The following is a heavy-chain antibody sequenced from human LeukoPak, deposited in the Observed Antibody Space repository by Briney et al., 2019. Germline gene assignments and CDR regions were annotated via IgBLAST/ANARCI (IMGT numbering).Heavy chain of an antibody. V-gene: IGHV5-51*01. CDR2: IYPGGSNT. CDR1: GYSFINNW. J-gene: IGHJ4*02. CDR3: ARHITWAFAY. Sequence: GESPKISCKGSGYSFINNWIGWGRQMPGKGLEGMAIIYPGGSNTIYCPSFQGQVTISADKSISTAYLQWSSLKASDTAMYYCARHITWAFAYWGQGSLVTVPS. D-gene: IGHD3-10*01.